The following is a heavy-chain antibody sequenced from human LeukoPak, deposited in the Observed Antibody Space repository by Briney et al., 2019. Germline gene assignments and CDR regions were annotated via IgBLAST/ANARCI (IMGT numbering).Heavy chain of an antibody. CDR3: ARAPQGVSSSWYLPTGYFDY. J-gene: IGHJ4*02. Sequence: QPGGSLRLSCAASGFTVSSNYMSWVRQAPGKGLEWVSVIYSGGSTYYADSVKGRFTISRDNSKNTLYLQMNSLRAEDTAVYYCARAPQGVSSSWYLPTGYFDYWGQGTLVTVSS. CDR1: GFTVSSNY. D-gene: IGHD6-13*01. CDR2: IYSGGST. V-gene: IGHV3-66*01.